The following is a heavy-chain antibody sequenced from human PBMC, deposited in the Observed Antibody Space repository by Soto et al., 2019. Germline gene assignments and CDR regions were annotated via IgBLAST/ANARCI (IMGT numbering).Heavy chain of an antibody. CDR1: GYMFTTYG. V-gene: IGHV1-18*01. CDR2: ISAYNGNK. D-gene: IGHD6-6*01. CDR3: ARTGGGMAARPLEY. J-gene: IGHJ4*02. Sequence: QVQLMQSGGEVKMPGASVEVSCKTSGYMFTTYGMSWVRQAPGQGLEWMAWISAYNGNKKYAQKFEGRVTMTRDTATSTVSMELRDLTSDDSAIYYGARTGGGMAARPLEYWCQGTLVIVSS.